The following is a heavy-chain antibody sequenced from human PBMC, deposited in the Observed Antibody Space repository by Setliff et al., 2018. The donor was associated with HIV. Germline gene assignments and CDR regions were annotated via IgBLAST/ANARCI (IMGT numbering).Heavy chain of an antibody. CDR3: ARDRYAGEIDY. J-gene: IGHJ4*02. V-gene: IGHV4-31*03. D-gene: IGHD3-10*01. Sequence: SETLSLTCSVTGGSISSWGYYWGWIRQHPGKGLEWIGYIYYSGSTYYNPSLKSRITLSIDTSKNQFSLKLSSVTAADTAVYYCARDRYAGEIDYWGQGTLVTVSS. CDR2: IYYSGST. CDR1: GGSISSWGYY.